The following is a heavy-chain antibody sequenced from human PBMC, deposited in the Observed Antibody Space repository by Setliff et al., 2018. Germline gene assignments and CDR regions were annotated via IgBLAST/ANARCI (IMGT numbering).Heavy chain of an antibody. CDR3: ARRSGDRGMTTGWPDDFDY. J-gene: IGHJ4*01. V-gene: IGHV1-18*01. CDR1: GYIFTRYR. D-gene: IGHD4-17*01. Sequence: ASVKVSCKASGYIFTRYRITWVRQSPGQGLEWMGWISTRNDTGYVQKFKGRVTLTTDTSTNTAYMELGSLRSDDTAVYYCARRSGDRGMTTGWPDDFDYWGRGTLVTV. CDR2: ISTRNDT.